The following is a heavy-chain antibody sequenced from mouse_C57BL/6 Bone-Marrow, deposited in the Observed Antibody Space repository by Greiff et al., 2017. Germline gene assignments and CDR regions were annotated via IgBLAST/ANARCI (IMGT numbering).Heavy chain of an antibody. CDR1: GFTFSDYG. D-gene: IGHD2-3*01. CDR2: ISSGSSTI. Sequence: DVMLVESGGGLVKPGGSLKLSCAASGFTFSDYGMHWVRQAPEKGLEWVAYISSGSSTIYYADTVKGRFTISSDNAKNTLFLQMTSLRSEDTAMYYCARARWLPWFAYWGQGTLVTVSA. V-gene: IGHV5-17*01. CDR3: ARARWLPWFAY. J-gene: IGHJ3*01.